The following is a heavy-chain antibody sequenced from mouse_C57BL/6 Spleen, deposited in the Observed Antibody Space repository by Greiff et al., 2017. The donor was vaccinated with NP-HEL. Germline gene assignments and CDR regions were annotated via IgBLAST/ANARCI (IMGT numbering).Heavy chain of an antibody. CDR2: INPGSGGT. CDR1: GYAFTNYL. CDR3: AREERDYAMYY. J-gene: IGHJ4*01. V-gene: IGHV1-54*01. Sequence: QVQLQQSGAELVRPGTSVKVSCKASGYAFTNYLIEWVKQRPGQGLEWIGVINPGSGGTNYNEKFKGKATLTADKSSSTAYMQLSSLTSEDSAVYFSAREERDYAMYYWGQGTSVTVSS.